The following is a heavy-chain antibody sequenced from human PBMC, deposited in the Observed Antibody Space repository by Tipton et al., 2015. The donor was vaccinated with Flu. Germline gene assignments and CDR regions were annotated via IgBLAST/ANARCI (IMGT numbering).Heavy chain of an antibody. CDR1: GFTFSSYA. V-gene: IGHV3-23*01. D-gene: IGHD5-18*01. CDR3: AKEGGDTVRWVGFYYCGMDV. J-gene: IGHJ6*02. Sequence: SLRLSCAASGFTFSSYAMSWVRQAPGKGLEWVSAISGSGGSTYYADSVKGRFTISRDNSKNTLYLQMNSLRAEDTAVYYCAKEGGDTVRWVGFYYCGMDVWGQGTAVTVSS. CDR2: ISGSGGST.